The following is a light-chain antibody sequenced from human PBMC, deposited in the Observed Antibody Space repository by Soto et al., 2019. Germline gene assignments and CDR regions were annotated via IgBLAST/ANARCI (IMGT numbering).Light chain of an antibody. CDR1: QSVSSGY. CDR2: GAS. V-gene: IGKV3-20*01. Sequence: EIVLTQSPGTLSLCPGERATLSCRAGQSVSSGYLAWYQQKPGQAPRLLIYGASSRATGIPDRFSGSGSGTDFTLTISRLEPEDFAVYYCQQFGSSPLFTFGPGTKVDVK. CDR3: QQFGSSPLFT. J-gene: IGKJ3*01.